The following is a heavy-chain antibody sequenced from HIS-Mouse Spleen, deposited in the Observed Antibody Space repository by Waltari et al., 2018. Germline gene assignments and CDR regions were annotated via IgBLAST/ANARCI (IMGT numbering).Heavy chain of an antibody. Sequence: QLQLQESGPGLVKPSEPLSLTCTVSGGSISSSSYYRGWNRQPPGKGLEWTGSMSYSGSTYYNPSLKSRVTISVDTSKNQFSLKLSSVTAADTAVYYCAREIPYSSSWYDWYFDLWGRGTLVTVSS. CDR3: AREIPYSSSWYDWYFDL. CDR1: GGSISSSSYY. CDR2: MSYSGST. D-gene: IGHD6-13*01. V-gene: IGHV4-39*07. J-gene: IGHJ2*01.